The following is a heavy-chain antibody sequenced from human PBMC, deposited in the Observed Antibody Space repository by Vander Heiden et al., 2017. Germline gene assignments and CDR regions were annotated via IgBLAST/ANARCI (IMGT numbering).Heavy chain of an antibody. J-gene: IGHJ3*02. CDR3: AREGYYDFWSGYRSNAFDI. D-gene: IGHD3-3*01. Sequence: QLQLQESGSGLVKPSQTLSLTCAVSGGSISSGGYSWSWIRQPPGKGLEWIGYIYHSGSTYYNPSLKSRVTISVDRSKNQFFLKLSSVTAADTAVYYCAREGYYDFWSGYRSNAFDIWGQGTMVTVSS. CDR1: GGSISSGGYS. V-gene: IGHV4-30-2*01. CDR2: IYHSGST.